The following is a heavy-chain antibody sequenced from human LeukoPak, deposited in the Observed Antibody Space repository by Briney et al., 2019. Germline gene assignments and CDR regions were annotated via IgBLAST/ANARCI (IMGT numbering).Heavy chain of an antibody. V-gene: IGHV3-74*01. Sequence: GGSLRLSCAASGFTFSSYWMHWVRQAPGKGLVWVSRINSDGSSTSYADSVKGRFTISRDNAKNPLFLQMNSLRAEDTAVYYCAKGTYSSSPRDYWGQGTLVTVSS. D-gene: IGHD6-6*01. CDR1: GFTFSSYW. J-gene: IGHJ4*02. CDR3: AKGTYSSSPRDY. CDR2: INSDGSST.